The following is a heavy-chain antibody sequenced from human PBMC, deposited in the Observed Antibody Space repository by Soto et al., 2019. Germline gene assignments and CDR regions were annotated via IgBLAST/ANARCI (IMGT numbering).Heavy chain of an antibody. CDR2: IKQDGSEK. V-gene: IGHV3-7*03. J-gene: IGHJ6*03. CDR3: ARDGGYSYGYAGYYYYYMDA. CDR1: GFTFSSYW. D-gene: IGHD5-18*01. Sequence: GGSLRLSCAASGFTFSSYWMSWVRQAPGKGLEWVANIKQDGSEKYYVDSVKGRFTISRDNAKDSLYLQMNSLTAEDAAVYYCARDGGYSYGYAGYYYYYMDAWGKGTTVTVSS.